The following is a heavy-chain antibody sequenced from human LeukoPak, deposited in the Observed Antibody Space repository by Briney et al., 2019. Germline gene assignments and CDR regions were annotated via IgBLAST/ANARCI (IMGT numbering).Heavy chain of an antibody. Sequence: SETLSLTCTVSGGSLSSSSYYWGWIRQPPGKGLEWIGSIYYSGSTYYNPSLKSRVTISVDTSKNQSSLKLSSVTAADTAVYYCARQQGGWTYYFDYWGQGTLVTVSS. CDR1: GGSLSSSSYY. J-gene: IGHJ4*02. V-gene: IGHV4-39*01. CDR3: ARQQGGWTYYFDY. CDR2: IYYSGST. D-gene: IGHD6-19*01.